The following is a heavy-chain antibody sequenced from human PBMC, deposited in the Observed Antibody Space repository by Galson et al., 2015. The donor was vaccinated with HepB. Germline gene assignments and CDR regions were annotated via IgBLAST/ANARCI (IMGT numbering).Heavy chain of an antibody. J-gene: IGHJ6*02. V-gene: IGHV1-69*13. CDR3: ATKASFWSGYWDEGEYYYYGMDV. D-gene: IGHD3-3*01. CDR2: IIPIFGTA. CDR1: GGTFSSYA. Sequence: SVKVSCKASGGTFSSYAISWVRQAPGQGLEWMGGIIPIFGTANYAQKFQDRVTITADESTSTAYMELSSLRSEDTAVYYCATKASFWSGYWDEGEYYYYGMDVWGQGTTVTVSS.